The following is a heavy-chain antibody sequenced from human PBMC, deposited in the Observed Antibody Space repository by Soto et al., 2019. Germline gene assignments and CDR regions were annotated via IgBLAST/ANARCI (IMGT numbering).Heavy chain of an antibody. CDR2: MSHHNGNT. CDR3: ARRKERSGPHYFDY. CDR1: GYTFTTYD. V-gene: IGHV1-8*01. D-gene: IGHD6-25*01. J-gene: IGHJ4*02. Sequence: QVQLVQSGAEVKKPGASVKVSCKASGYTFTTYDIHWVRRAPGQGLEWMGWMSHHNGNTGFAQKFRDRVTIARNTSISTAYMELGGLRSEDTAVYYCARRKERSGPHYFDYWGQGTLVTVSS.